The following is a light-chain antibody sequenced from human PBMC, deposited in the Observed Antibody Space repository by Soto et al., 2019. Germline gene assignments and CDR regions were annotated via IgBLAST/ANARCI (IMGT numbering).Light chain of an antibody. CDR3: QQYNNWPPVT. V-gene: IGKV3-15*01. J-gene: IGKJ5*01. CDR1: QSVSSN. Sequence: EIVMMQSPATLSVSPGERVTLSCRASQSVSSNLAWYQQKSGQAPRLLISGASTRATGIPARFSGSGSGTEFTLPISSLQSADFAIYYCQQYNNWPPVTFGQGTRLEMK. CDR2: GAS.